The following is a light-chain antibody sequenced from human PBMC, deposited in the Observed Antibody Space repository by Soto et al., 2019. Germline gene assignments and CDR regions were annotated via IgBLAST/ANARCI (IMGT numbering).Light chain of an antibody. CDR3: QQYNSYSRT. V-gene: IGKV1-5*01. CDR2: GAS. Sequence: DIQMTQSPSSLSASVGDRVTITCRASQTISNWLAWYQQKPGKPPKLLIYGASSLESGVPSRFSGSGSGTEFILTISSLQPDDFATYYCQQYNSYSRTFGQGTKVDIK. CDR1: QTISNW. J-gene: IGKJ1*01.